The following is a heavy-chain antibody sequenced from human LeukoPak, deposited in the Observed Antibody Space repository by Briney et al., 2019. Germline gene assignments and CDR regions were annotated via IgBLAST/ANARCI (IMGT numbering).Heavy chain of an antibody. D-gene: IGHD6-13*01. V-gene: IGHV4-38-2*02. Sequence: SETLSLTCIVSGYSISSSYYWGWIRQPPGQGLEWIGGIYHSGSTYYNPSLKSRVTISVDTSKNQFSLKLSSVTAADTAVYYCARLPRYSSSWIDYWGQGTLVTVSS. CDR2: IYHSGST. CDR1: GYSISSSYY. J-gene: IGHJ4*02. CDR3: ARLPRYSSSWIDY.